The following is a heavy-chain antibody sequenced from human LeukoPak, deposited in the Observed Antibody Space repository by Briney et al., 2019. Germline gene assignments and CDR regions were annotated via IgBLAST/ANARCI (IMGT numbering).Heavy chain of an antibody. D-gene: IGHD3-10*01. CDR3: ESAPYGSGSSYKNYLAS. V-gene: IGHV4-39*01. CDR2: SYDSGST. J-gene: IGHJ5*01. CDR1: GCSISSSSYY. Sequence: SETLSLTSTVSGCSISSSSYYWGWSREPPGKGLECIVSSYDSGSTYYNPSLNSRVPISVDTSKNQCSLKLRSVSAADTAVYYCESAPYGSGSSYKNYLASWGHGTLVTVSS.